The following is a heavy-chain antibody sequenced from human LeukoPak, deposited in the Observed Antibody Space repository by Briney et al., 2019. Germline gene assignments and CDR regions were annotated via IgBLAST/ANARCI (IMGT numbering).Heavy chain of an antibody. CDR2: INPSGGST. Sequence: ASVKVSCKASGYTFTSYYMHWVRQAPGQGLEWMGIINPSGGSTSYAKKFQGRVTMTRDTSTSTVYMELSSLRSEDTAVYYCARDGLALLWFGEFSTYYFDYWGQGTLVTVSS. J-gene: IGHJ4*02. CDR3: ARDGLALLWFGEFSTYYFDY. D-gene: IGHD3-10*01. V-gene: IGHV1-46*01. CDR1: GYTFTSYY.